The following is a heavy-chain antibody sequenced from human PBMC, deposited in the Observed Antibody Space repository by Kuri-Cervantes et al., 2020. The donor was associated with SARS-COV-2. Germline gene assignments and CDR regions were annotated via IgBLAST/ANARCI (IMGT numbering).Heavy chain of an antibody. CDR2: IYYSGST. J-gene: IGHJ5*02. Sequence: SETLSLTCAVSGYSISSGYYWGWIRQPPGKGLEWIGYIYYSGSTNYNPSLKSRVTIPVDTPKNQFSLKLSSVTAADTAVYYCARDPNANHNNWFDPWGQGTLVTVSS. CDR3: ARDPNANHNNWFDP. CDR1: GYSISSGYY. D-gene: IGHD4/OR15-4a*01. V-gene: IGHV4-61*01.